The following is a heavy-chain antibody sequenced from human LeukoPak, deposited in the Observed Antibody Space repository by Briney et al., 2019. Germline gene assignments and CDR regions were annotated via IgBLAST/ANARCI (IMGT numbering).Heavy chain of an antibody. CDR3: ASLGSSKVATYYYGMDV. CDR1: RFTFSTYT. D-gene: IGHD5-12*01. J-gene: IGHJ6*02. CDR2: ISSSSSYI. V-gene: IGHV3-21*01. Sequence: PGGSLRLSCAASRFTFSTYTMNWVRQAPGKGLEWVSSISSSSSYIYYADSVKGRFTISRDNAKNSLYLQMNSLRAEDTAVYYCASLGSSKVATYYYGMDVWGQGTTVTVSS.